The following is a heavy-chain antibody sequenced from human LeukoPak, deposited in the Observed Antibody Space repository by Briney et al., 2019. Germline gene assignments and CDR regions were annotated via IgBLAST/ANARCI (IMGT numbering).Heavy chain of an antibody. CDR1: GGSLSSYY. Sequence: PSETLSLTCTVSGGSLSSYYWSWIRQPPGKGLEGMGYIYYSGSTNYNPSLKSRVTISVDTSKNQFSLKLSSVTAADTAVYYCATRGDFLTGYYKGAFDIWGQGTMVTVSS. D-gene: IGHD3-9*01. CDR2: IYYSGST. V-gene: IGHV4-59*01. J-gene: IGHJ3*02. CDR3: ATRGDFLTGYYKGAFDI.